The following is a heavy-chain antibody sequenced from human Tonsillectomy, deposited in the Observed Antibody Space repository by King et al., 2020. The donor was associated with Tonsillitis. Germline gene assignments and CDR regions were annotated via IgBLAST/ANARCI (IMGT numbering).Heavy chain of an antibody. V-gene: IGHV4-61*02. J-gene: IGHJ4*02. Sequence: QLQESGPGLVKPSQTLSLTCTVSGGSISSGSYYWSWIRQPAGKGLEWIGRIYSSGSTNYNPPLKSRVTMSVDTSENPFSLKRSSVTAADTAVYYCARGRLVGGGFDYWGQGTPVTVSS. D-gene: IGHD3-10*01. CDR2: IYSSGST. CDR3: ARGRLVGGGFDY. CDR1: GGSISSGSYY.